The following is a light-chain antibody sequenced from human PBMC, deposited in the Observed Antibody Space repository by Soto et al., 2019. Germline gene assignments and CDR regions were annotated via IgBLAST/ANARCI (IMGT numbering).Light chain of an antibody. V-gene: IGKV1-39*01. Sequence: DIQMTQSPSSLSASVGDRVTITCRASQSISTYLNWYQQKPGKAPNLLIYAASSLQSGVPSRFSGSGSGTDFTPTISSLQPEDFATYYCQQSYRPPITFGQGTRLEIK. CDR3: QQSYRPPIT. CDR1: QSISTY. J-gene: IGKJ5*01. CDR2: AAS.